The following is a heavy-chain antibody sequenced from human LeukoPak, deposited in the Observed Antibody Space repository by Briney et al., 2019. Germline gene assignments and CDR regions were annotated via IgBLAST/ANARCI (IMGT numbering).Heavy chain of an antibody. J-gene: IGHJ6*03. Sequence: AAVKVSCKASGYTFTSYDTNWVRQAAGQGLEGMGWMNPNSGNTGYAQKFQGRVTMTRNTSISTAYMELSSLRSEDTAVYYCARVDPHYLSSSSSYMDVWGKGTTVTVSS. V-gene: IGHV1-8*01. CDR1: GYTFTSYD. CDR2: MNPNSGNT. D-gene: IGHD6-6*01. CDR3: ARVDPHYLSSSSSYMDV.